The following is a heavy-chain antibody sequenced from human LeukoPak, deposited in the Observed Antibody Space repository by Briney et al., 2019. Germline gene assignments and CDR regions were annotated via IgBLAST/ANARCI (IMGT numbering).Heavy chain of an antibody. V-gene: IGHV3-21*01. CDR3: VGNQDFWSGYHAFEY. D-gene: IGHD3-3*01. CDR2: STPATDST. Sequence: GGSLRLSCAASGLVFSSYTMGWVRHAPGKGLEWVSSSTPATDSTNYADSVQGRFTISRDNAKKTAYLQMNSLRVEDTAIYFCVGNQDFWSGYHAFEYWGQGILVTVSS. CDR1: GLVFSSYT. J-gene: IGHJ4*02.